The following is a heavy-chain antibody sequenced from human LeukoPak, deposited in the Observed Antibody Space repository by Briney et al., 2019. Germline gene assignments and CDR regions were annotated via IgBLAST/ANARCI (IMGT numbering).Heavy chain of an antibody. J-gene: IGHJ2*01. CDR2: ISWNSGSI. V-gene: IGHV3-9*03. Sequence: GRSLRLSCAASGFTFDDYAMHWVRQAPGKGLEWVSGISWNSGSIGYADSVKGRFTISRDNAKNSLYLQMNSLRAEDMAVYYCARDTCGCGSGWHLYWYFDLWGRGTLVTVSS. CDR1: GFTFDDYA. D-gene: IGHD6-19*01. CDR3: ARDTCGCGSGWHLYWYFDL.